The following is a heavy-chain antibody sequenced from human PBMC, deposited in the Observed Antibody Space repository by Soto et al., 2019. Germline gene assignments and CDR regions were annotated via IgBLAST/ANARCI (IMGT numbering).Heavy chain of an antibody. Sequence: XSVKVXCXXXXGXXSSXAXSWVXQAPGQGLEWMXXXXXXXGTANYAQKFQGRVTITADESTSTAYMELSSLRSEDTAVYYCARVEKGYGSRFDYWGQGTLVTVSS. D-gene: IGHD3-10*01. CDR2: XXXXXGTA. CDR3: ARVEKGYGSRFDY. CDR1: XGXXSSXA. J-gene: IGHJ4*02. V-gene: IGHV1-69*13.